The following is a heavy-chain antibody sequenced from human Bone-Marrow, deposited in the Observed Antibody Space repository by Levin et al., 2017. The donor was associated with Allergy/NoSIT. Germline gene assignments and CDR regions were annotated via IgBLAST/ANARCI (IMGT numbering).Heavy chain of an antibody. D-gene: IGHD3-3*01. CDR3: AARPERSPEQITTYDYDGMDV. Sequence: SQTLSLTCTVSGGSISSGGYYWSWIRQHPGKGLEWIGYIYYSGSSYYNPSLKSRVTISVDTSKNQFSLKLSSVTAADTAVYYCAARPERSPEQITTYDYDGMDVWGQGTTVTVSS. V-gene: IGHV4-31*03. J-gene: IGHJ6*02. CDR1: GGSISSGGYY. CDR2: IYYSGSS.